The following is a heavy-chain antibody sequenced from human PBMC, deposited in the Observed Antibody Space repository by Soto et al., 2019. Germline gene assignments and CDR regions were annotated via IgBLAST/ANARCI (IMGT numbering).Heavy chain of an antibody. CDR1: GYTFTGYY. Sequence: ASVKVSCKASGYTFTGYYMHWVRQAPGKGLEWMGWINPNSGSTNYAQKFQGWVTMTRDTSISTAYMELSRLRSDDTAVYYCASRGRLGYCSGGSCYDGFDYWGQGTLVTVSS. CDR2: INPNSGST. V-gene: IGHV1-2*04. D-gene: IGHD2-15*01. J-gene: IGHJ4*02. CDR3: ASRGRLGYCSGGSCYDGFDY.